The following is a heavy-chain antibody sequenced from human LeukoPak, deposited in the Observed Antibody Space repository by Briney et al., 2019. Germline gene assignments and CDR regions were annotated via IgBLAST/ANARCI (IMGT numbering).Heavy chain of an antibody. CDR1: GYTFTGYY. Sequence: ASVKVSCKASGYTFTGYYMRWVRQAPGQGLEWMGRINPNSGGTNYAQKFQGRVTMTRDTSISTAYMELSRLRSDDTAVYYCAWGNNDSSGFPFDYWGQGTLVTVSS. D-gene: IGHD3-22*01. CDR3: AWGNNDSSGFPFDY. J-gene: IGHJ4*02. V-gene: IGHV1-2*06. CDR2: INPNSGGT.